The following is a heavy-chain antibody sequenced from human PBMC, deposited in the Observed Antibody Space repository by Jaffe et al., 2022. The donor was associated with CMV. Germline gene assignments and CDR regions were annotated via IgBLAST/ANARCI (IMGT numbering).Heavy chain of an antibody. CDR2: IIPILGIA. CDR1: GGTFSSYA. CDR3: ARDLGFRGATPFTTDY. J-gene: IGHJ4*02. V-gene: IGHV1-69*09. Sequence: QVQLVQSGAEVKKPGSSVKVSCKASGGTFSSYAISWVRQAPGQGLEWMGRIIPILGIANYAQKFQGRVTITADKSTSTAYMELSSLRSEDTAVYYCARDLGFRGATPFTTDYWGQGTLVTVSS. D-gene: IGHD1-26*01.